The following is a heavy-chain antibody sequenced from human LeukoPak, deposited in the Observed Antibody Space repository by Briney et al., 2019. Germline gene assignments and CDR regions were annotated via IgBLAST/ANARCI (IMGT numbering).Heavy chain of an antibody. CDR2: IYYSGST. CDR1: GGSISSSSYY. D-gene: IGHD3-22*01. Sequence: PSETLSLTCTVSGGSISSSSYYWGWIRQPPGKGLEWIGCIYYSGSTYYNPSLKSRVTMSVDTSKNQFSLKLSSVTAADTAVYDCARHESGYYDDDAFDIWGQGTMVTVSS. J-gene: IGHJ3*02. CDR3: ARHESGYYDDDAFDI. V-gene: IGHV4-39*07.